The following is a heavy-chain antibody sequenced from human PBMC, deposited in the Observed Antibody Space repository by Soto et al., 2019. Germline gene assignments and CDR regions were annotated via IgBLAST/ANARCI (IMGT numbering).Heavy chain of an antibody. Sequence: ASVKVSCKASGYVFTNYYIHWVRQAPGQGLEWMGIIKTAGGDTNYAQKFRGRVTMTRDTSTSTVYMELSSLKTEDTAVYYCTRDYEYSYSYDFDFWGQGTLVTVSS. CDR1: GYVFTNYY. CDR3: TRDYEYSYSYDFDF. CDR2: IKTAGGDT. J-gene: IGHJ4*02. V-gene: IGHV1-46*03. D-gene: IGHD4-4*01.